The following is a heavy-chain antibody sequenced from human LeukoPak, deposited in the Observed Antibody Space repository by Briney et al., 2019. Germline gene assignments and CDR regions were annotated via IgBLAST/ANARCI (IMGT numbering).Heavy chain of an antibody. J-gene: IGHJ4*02. V-gene: IGHV1-2*06. D-gene: IGHD3-22*01. CDR2: INPNSGGT. Sequence: ASVKVSCKASGYTFTGYYMHWVRQAPGQGLEWMGRINPNSGGTNYAQKFQGRVTMTRDTSISTAYMELSRLRSDDTAVYYCARDSSGSSSPEEKTDYWAREPWSPSP. CDR1: GYTFTGYY. CDR3: ARDSSGSSSPEEKTDY.